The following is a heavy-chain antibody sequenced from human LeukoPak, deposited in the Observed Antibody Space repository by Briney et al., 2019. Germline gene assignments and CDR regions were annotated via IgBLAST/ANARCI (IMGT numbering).Heavy chain of an antibody. CDR1: GYNFNSYG. CDR2: ISAYNGNT. CDR3: ARDRCHWGSCVWGGFDI. J-gene: IGHJ3*02. V-gene: IGHV1-18*01. D-gene: IGHD7-27*01. Sequence: ASVKVSCKASGYNFNSYGISWVRQAPGQGLEWMGWISAYNGNTNYDQKLEGRVTMTTDTSTTTAYMELRSLRSDDTAVYYCARDRCHWGSCVWGGFDIWGQGTLVTVSS.